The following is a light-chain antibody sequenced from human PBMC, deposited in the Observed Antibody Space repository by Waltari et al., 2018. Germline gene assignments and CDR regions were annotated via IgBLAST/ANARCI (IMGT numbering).Light chain of an antibody. J-gene: IGKJ2*01. CDR3: QQYYGTPEMYT. CDR1: RGISNY. V-gene: IGKV1-9*01. Sequence: DIQLTQSPSFLSASVRDRVTITCRASRGISNYLAWYQQKPGKAPKLLIYSASTLQSGVPSRFSGSGSGTEFSLTISSLQAEDVAVYYCQQYYGTPEMYTFGQGTKLEI. CDR2: SAS.